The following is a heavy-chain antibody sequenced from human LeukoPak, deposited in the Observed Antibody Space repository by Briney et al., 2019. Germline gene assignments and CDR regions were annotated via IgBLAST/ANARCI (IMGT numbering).Heavy chain of an antibody. CDR1: GFTFSHYE. J-gene: IGHJ4*02. D-gene: IGHD3-22*01. CDR3: ARDPFRDYDSSGYFDF. V-gene: IGHV3-48*03. Sequence: GGSLRLSCTTSGFTFSHYEMNWVRQAPGKGLEWVSYISSSGSTRYYADSVKGRFTISRDNAKNSLHLQMNSLRAEDTAVYYCARDPFRDYDSSGYFDFWGQGTPVTVSS. CDR2: ISSSGSTR.